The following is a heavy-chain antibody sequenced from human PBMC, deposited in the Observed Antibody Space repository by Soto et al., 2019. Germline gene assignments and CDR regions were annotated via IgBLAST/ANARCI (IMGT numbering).Heavy chain of an antibody. J-gene: IGHJ5*02. CDR3: ARPYGDYRQNWFDP. Sequence: SETLSLTCSFSGDSVTSHYLTWIRQSPGRGLEWIGYIYYTGCTHYNPSLKSRVTISVDTSKNQFTLKLSSVTAADTAVYYCARPYGDYRQNWFDPWGQGTLVTVSS. CDR2: IYYTGCT. CDR1: GDSVTSHY. D-gene: IGHD4-17*01. V-gene: IGHV4-59*08.